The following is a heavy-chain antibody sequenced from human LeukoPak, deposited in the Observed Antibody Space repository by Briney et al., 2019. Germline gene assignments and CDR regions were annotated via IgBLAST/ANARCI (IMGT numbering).Heavy chain of an antibody. Sequence: PGRSLRLSCAASGFTVSSNYMSWVRQAPGKGLEWVSVIYSGGSTYYADSVKGRFTISRDNSKNTLYLQMNSLRAEDTAVYYCARLYSSGYYEAFDIWGQGTMVTVSS. CDR3: ARLYSSGYYEAFDI. J-gene: IGHJ3*02. D-gene: IGHD3-22*01. CDR1: GFTVSSNY. V-gene: IGHV3-53*01. CDR2: IYSGGST.